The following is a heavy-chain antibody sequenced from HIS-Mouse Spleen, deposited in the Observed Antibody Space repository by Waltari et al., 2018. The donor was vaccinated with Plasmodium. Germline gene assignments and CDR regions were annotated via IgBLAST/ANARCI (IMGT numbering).Heavy chain of an antibody. Sequence: QVQLVQPGAEVKKPGASVKVSCKASGYTFTGYYMHWVLPAPEPGLEWMGWINPNSGGTNYAQKFQGRVTMTRDTSISTAYMELSRLRSDDTAVYYCARVLGYKAAAGTFVEYFQHWGQGTLVTVSS. J-gene: IGHJ1*01. CDR3: ARVLGYKAAAGTFVEYFQH. V-gene: IGHV1-2*02. CDR1: GYTFTGYY. CDR2: INPNSGGT. D-gene: IGHD6-13*01.